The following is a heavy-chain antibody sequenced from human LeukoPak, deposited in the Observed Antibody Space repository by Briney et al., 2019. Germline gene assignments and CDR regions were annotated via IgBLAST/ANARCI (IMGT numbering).Heavy chain of an antibody. CDR3: ASRQGTTTIV. CDR2: IFYSGST. D-gene: IGHD1-1*01. J-gene: IGHJ4*02. V-gene: IGHV4-39*07. Sequence: SETLSLTCTVSGGSISSSSYYWGWIRQPPGKALEWIGNIFYSGSTYYSPSLKSRVTISLGTSRNQFSLKLNSVTAADTAVYYCASRQGTTTIVWGQGTLVTVSS. CDR1: GGSISSSSYY.